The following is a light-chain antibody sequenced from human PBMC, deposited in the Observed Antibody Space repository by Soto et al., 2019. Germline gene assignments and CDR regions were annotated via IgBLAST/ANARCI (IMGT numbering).Light chain of an antibody. CDR1: NSDVGIYDF. CDR3: ISYTSDDVRYV. V-gene: IGLV2-14*01. Sequence: QSVLTQPASVSGTPGQSITISCTGSNSDVGIYDFVSWYQHHPGRAPKLIVSEVSHRPSGVSNRFSGSKSGNTASLTISGLHSEDEDDYYCISYTSDDVRYVFGTGTKLTVL. J-gene: IGLJ1*01. CDR2: EVS.